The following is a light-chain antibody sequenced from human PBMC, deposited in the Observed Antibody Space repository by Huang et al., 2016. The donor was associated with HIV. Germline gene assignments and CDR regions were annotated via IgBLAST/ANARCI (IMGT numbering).Light chain of an antibody. CDR3: MQWIHLSSP. CDR2: EVS. J-gene: IGKJ4*01. Sequence: NQTPLSLSVTPGQPASISCRSSQSLLHSDGKTYIYLYVQKAGHSPQLLIYEVSNRFSGVPVRFSGSGSGTSFTLMISRVEAEDVGVYYCMQWIHLSSPFGGGTKIEI. CDR1: QSLLHSDGKTY. V-gene: IGKV2-29*02.